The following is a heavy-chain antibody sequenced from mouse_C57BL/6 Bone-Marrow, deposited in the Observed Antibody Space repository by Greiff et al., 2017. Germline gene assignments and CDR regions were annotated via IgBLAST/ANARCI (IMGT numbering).Heavy chain of an antibody. CDR3: TRLRYWYFDV. D-gene: IGHD2-12*01. J-gene: IGHJ1*03. CDR1: GFTFSSYA. V-gene: IGHV5-9-1*02. CDR2: ISSGGDYI. Sequence: EVKFVESGEGLVKPGGSLKLSCAASGFTFSSYAMSWVRQTPEKRLEWVAYISSGGDYIYYADTVKGRFTISRDNARNTLYLQMSSLKSEDTAMYYCTRLRYWYFDVWGTGTTVTVSS.